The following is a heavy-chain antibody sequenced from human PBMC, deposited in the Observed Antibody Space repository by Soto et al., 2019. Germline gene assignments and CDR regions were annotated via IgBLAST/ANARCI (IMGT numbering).Heavy chain of an antibody. J-gene: IGHJ4*02. CDR1: GYSFTSYW. CDR3: ARLHRDLQGFSSMAAAGTSSDY. V-gene: IGHV5-51*01. CDR2: IYPGDSDT. D-gene: IGHD6-13*01. Sequence: PGESLKISCKGSGYSFTSYWIGWVRQMPGKGLEWMGFIYPGDSDTRYSPSFQGQVTISADKSISTAYLQWSSLKASDTAMYYCARLHRDLQGFSSMAAAGTSSDYWGQGTLVTVSS.